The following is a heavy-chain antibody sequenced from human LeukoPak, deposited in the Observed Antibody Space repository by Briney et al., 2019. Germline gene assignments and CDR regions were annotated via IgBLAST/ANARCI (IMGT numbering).Heavy chain of an antibody. CDR1: GFTFKSYL. Sequence: GGSLTLSCVASGFTFKSYLMAWVRQAPGKGLQWVSSIGVKGGRKYIADSVKGQFTVPGNNSKSTLYLQVNTLRADETAVFYCARKDTSRGTGDLDYWGQGNLVTASS. V-gene: IGHV3-23*01. J-gene: IGHJ4*02. D-gene: IGHD7-27*01. CDR2: IGVKGGRK. CDR3: ARKDTSRGTGDLDY.